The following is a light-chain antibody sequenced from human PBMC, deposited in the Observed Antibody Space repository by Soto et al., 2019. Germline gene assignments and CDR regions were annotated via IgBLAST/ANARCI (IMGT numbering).Light chain of an antibody. V-gene: IGKV1-5*03. CDR2: KAS. CDR3: QQYNNWPPVT. Sequence: DIQMTQSPSTLSASIGDSVTITCRASQSISNWLARYQQKPGKAPKLLIYKASSLESEVPPRFSGSGSGTEFTLTISSLQSEDFAVYYCQQYNNWPPVTFGQGTKVDIK. J-gene: IGKJ1*01. CDR1: QSISNW.